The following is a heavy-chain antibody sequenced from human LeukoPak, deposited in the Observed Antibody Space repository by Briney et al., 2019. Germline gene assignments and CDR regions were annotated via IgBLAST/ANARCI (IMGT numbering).Heavy chain of an antibody. CDR1: GFTFSSYS. J-gene: IGHJ4*02. V-gene: IGHV3-21*01. Sequence: PGGSLRLSCAASGFTFSSYSMNWVRQAPGKGLEWVSSISSSSSYIYYADPVKGRFTISRDNAKNSLYLQMNSLRAEDTAVYYCARDRQWLIDYWGQGTLVTVSS. CDR2: ISSSSSYI. CDR3: ARDRQWLIDY. D-gene: IGHD6-19*01.